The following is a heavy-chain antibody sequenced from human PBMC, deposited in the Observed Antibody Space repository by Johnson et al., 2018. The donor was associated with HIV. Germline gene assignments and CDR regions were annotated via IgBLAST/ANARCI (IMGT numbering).Heavy chain of an antibody. J-gene: IGHJ3*02. Sequence: VQLVESGGGLVQPGGSLRLSCAASGFTFSSYWMSCVRQAPGKGLEWVANIKQAGSEKYYVYSVKGRFTISRDNAKNSLYLQMNSLRVEDTALYYCVRDLSFDSIGYSHAFDMWGQGTMVTVSS. CDR3: VRDLSFDSIGYSHAFDM. V-gene: IGHV3-7*03. D-gene: IGHD3-22*01. CDR2: IKQAGSEK. CDR1: GFTFSSYW.